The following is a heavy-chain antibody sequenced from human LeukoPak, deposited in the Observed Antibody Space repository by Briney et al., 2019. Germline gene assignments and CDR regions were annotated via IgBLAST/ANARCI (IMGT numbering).Heavy chain of an antibody. CDR2: INPSGGST. CDR1: GYTFTSYF. Sequence: EASVKVSCKASGYTFTSYFMHRVRQAPGQGLEWMGIINPSGGSTIYAQKFQGRVTMTRDTSTSTVYMELSSLRSEDTAVYYCARSVIPLGMDVWGQGTTVTVSS. V-gene: IGHV1-46*01. J-gene: IGHJ6*02. D-gene: IGHD2-21*01. CDR3: ARSVIPLGMDV.